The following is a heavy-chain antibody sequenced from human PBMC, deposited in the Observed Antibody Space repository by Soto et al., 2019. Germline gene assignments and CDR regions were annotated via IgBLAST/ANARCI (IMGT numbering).Heavy chain of an antibody. CDR2: LYNIGST. D-gene: IGHD3-9*01. J-gene: IGHJ3*02. Sequence: QVQLQESGPGLVKPSETLSLTCTISGGSISSYYWSWIRQTPGKGLEWIGHLYNIGSTNYNPSLKRRVTISVDMSKNQLSLNLSSVTAADTAVYYCARGIFVAPDVLDIWGQGTGVTVSS. CDR1: GGSISSYY. CDR3: ARGIFVAPDVLDI. V-gene: IGHV4-59*01.